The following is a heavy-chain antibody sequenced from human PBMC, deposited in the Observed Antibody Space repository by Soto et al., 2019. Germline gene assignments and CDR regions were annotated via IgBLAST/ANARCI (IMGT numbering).Heavy chain of an antibody. CDR1: GCTFTRYG. Sequence: XSVKVSCKASGCTFTRYGISWVRQAPGQGLEWMGWIXTYNGXTNYEQTLQGXXTMTTDTSXRTASMELTSLRSDDTAVYYCARDGQLLMDFDYWGKGTLVTVSS. D-gene: IGHD2-2*01. CDR3: ARDGQLLMDFDY. CDR2: IXTYNGXT. J-gene: IGHJ4*02. V-gene: IGHV1-18*01.